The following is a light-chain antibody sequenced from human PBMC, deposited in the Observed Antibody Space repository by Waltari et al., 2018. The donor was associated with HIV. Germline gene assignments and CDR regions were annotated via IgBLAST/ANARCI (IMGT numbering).Light chain of an antibody. CDR2: EGS. V-gene: IGLV2-23*01. J-gene: IGLJ3*02. CDR3: CSYAGSSTSWV. Sequence: QSALTQPASVSGSPGQSITISCTGTSSDVGSYNLVSWYQQHPGKAPKLMIYEGSKRPSGVSNRFSGSTSGNTASLTISGLQAEDEAAYYCCSYAGSSTSWVFGGGTKLTVL. CDR1: SSDVGSYNL.